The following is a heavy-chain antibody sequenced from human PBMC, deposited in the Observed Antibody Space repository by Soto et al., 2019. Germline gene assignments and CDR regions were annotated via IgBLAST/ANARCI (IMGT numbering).Heavy chain of an antibody. V-gene: IGHV1-69*01. CDR3: LGGNSAHYYYYGMDV. D-gene: IGHD2-21*02. CDR2: IIPIFGTA. J-gene: IGHJ6*02. CDR1: GYTFTSYY. Sequence: QVQLVQSGAEVKKPGASVKVSCKASGYTFTSYYMHWVRQAPGQGLEWMGGIIPIFGTANYAQKFQGRVTITADESTSTAYMELSSLRSEDTAVYYCLGGNSAHYYYYGMDVWGQGTTVTVSS.